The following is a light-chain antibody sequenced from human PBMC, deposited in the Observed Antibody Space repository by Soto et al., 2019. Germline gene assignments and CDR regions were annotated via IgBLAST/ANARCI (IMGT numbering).Light chain of an antibody. V-gene: IGLV2-18*02. CDR2: EVS. CDR1: SSDVGSYNR. Sequence: QSVLTQPPSVSGSPGQSVTISCTGTSSDVGSYNRVSWYQQPPGTAPKLKIYEVSNRPPGVPDRFSGSKSGDTASLTISGFQAEDEADYYCSSYTSSSTYVFGTGTKVTVL. J-gene: IGLJ1*01. CDR3: SSYTSSSTYV.